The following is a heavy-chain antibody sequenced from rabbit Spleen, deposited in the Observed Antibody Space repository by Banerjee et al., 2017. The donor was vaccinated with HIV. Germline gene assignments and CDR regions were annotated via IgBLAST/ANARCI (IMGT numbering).Heavy chain of an antibody. CDR1: GIDFSNYFY. J-gene: IGHJ4*01. CDR2: IDTNDGDT. Sequence: QQQLEESGGGLVKPGGTLTLTCKASGIDFSNYFYMCWVRQAPGKGLEWIACIDTNDGDTDYANWPKGRFTISKTSSTTVTLQMTSLTAADTAIYFCARGSATMTMVITGFYLSLWGPGTLVTVS. CDR3: ARGSATMTMVITGFYLSL. D-gene: IGHD2-1*01. V-gene: IGHV1S45*01.